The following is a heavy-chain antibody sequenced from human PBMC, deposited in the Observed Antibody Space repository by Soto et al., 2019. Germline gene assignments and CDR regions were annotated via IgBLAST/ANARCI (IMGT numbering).Heavy chain of an antibody. D-gene: IGHD1-26*01. CDR2: VKRKSDGETT. CDR3: VAGSPFEY. Sequence: WGSLRLSCAGSGVIFLDAWLTFFRQAPVKGLEWVGRVKRKSDGETTDYAAPVTGRFTISRDDSKPTVYLQMNSLKIEDTGIYYCVAGSPFEYWGQGTLVTVSS. CDR1: GVIFLDAW. J-gene: IGHJ4*02. V-gene: IGHV3-15*05.